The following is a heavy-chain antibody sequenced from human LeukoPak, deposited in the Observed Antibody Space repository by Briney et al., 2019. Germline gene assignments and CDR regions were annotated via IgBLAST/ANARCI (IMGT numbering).Heavy chain of an antibody. D-gene: IGHD3-22*01. V-gene: IGHV3-23*01. CDR3: AKETYYYDSSGYYY. Sequence: GGPLRLSCAASGFTFSSYGMSWVRQAPGKGLEWVSAISGSGGSTYYADSVKGRFTISRDNSKNTLYLQMNSLRAEDTAVYYCAKETYYYDSSGYYYWGQGTLVTVSS. CDR1: GFTFSSYG. J-gene: IGHJ4*02. CDR2: ISGSGGST.